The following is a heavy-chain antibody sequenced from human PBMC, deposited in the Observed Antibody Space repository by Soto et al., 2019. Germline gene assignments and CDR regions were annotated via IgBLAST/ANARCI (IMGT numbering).Heavy chain of an antibody. CDR1: GYTFTSYA. Sequence: QVQLVQSGAEEKKPGASVKVSCKASGYTFTSYAMHWVRQAPGQRLEWMGRINTGNGNTKYSQKFQGRVTITRDTSASTAYMELRSLRSEDTAVYYCARDHPYYYYGMDVWGQGTTVTVSS. CDR2: INTGNGNT. J-gene: IGHJ6*02. V-gene: IGHV1-3*05. CDR3: ARDHPYYYYGMDV.